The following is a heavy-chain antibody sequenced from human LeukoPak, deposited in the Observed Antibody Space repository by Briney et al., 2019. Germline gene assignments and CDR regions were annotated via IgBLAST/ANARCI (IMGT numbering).Heavy chain of an antibody. Sequence: SETLSLTCTVSGGSISSYYWSWIRQHPGKGLEWIGYIYYSGSTYYNPSLKSRVTISVDTSKNQFSLKLSSVTAADTAVYYCARDSSYSSSFDYWGQGTLVTVSS. CDR3: ARDSSYSSSFDY. J-gene: IGHJ4*02. CDR1: GGSISSYY. D-gene: IGHD6-13*01. V-gene: IGHV4-59*06. CDR2: IYYSGST.